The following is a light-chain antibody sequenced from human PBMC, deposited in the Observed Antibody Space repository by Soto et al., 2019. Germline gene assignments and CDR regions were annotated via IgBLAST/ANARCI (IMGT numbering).Light chain of an antibody. CDR1: SGYSNYK. CDR2: VGTGEIVG. J-gene: IGLJ2*01. Sequence: QALVTQPPSASASLGASVTLTCTLSSGYSNYKVDWYQQRPGKGPRFVMRVGTGEIVGSKGDGIPDRFSVLGSGLNRYLTIKNIQEEDESDYHCGADHGSGSNFVVFGGGTKLTVL. CDR3: GADHGSGSNFVV. V-gene: IGLV9-49*01.